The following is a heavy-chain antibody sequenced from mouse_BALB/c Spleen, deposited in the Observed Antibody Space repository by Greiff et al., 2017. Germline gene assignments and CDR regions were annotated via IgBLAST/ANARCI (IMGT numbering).Heavy chain of an antibody. V-gene: IGHV2-4-1*01. Sequence: QVQLKESGPGLVQPSQSLSITCTVSGFSLTSYGVHWVRQSPGKGLEWLGVIWSGGSTDYNAAFISRLSISKDNSKSQVFFKMNSLQADDTAIYYCARNGITTVVATHWGQGTLVTVSA. D-gene: IGHD1-1*01. CDR2: IWSGGST. J-gene: IGHJ3*01. CDR3: ARNGITTVVATH. CDR1: GFSLTSYG.